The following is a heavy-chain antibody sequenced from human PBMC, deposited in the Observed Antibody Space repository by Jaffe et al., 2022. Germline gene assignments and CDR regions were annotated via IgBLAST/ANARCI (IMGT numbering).Heavy chain of an antibody. CDR2: IYYSGST. V-gene: IGHV4-39*01. D-gene: IGHD5-12*01. J-gene: IGHJ3*02. CDR3: ARLWLRLFGGPGAGAFDI. Sequence: QLQLQESGPGLVKPSETLSLTCTVSGGSISSSSYYWGWIRQPPGKGLEWIGSIYYSGSTYYNPSLKSRVTISVDTSKNQFSLKLSSVTAADTAVYYCARLWLRLFGGPGAGAFDIWGQGTMVTVSS. CDR1: GGSISSSSYY.